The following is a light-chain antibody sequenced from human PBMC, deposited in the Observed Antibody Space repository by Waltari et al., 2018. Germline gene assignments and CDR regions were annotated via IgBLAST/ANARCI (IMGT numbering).Light chain of an antibody. CDR2: CSS. CDR1: LMVGAT. J-gene: IGKJ1*01. Sequence: CRCTLMVGATMTWFKRKPVQSSGLLIFCSSTRASDVPSMFSVRVSGTEFSLTISSLQPEDFATYYCQQYDYWPWTFGQGTRVEAK. CDR3: QQYDYWPWT. V-gene: IGKV3D-15*01.